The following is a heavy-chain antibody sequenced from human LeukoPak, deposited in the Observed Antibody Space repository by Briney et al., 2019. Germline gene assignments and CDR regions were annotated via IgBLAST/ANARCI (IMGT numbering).Heavy chain of an antibody. D-gene: IGHD6-19*01. V-gene: IGHV4-59*08. Sequence: SETLSLTCTVSGGSISSYYWSWIRQPPGKGLEWIGYIYYSGSTNYNPSLKSRVFMSVDTSTNQFSLWLSSVTAADTAVYYCASTHKPDSSGWNNWFDPWGQGTLVTVSS. J-gene: IGHJ5*02. CDR3: ASTHKPDSSGWNNWFDP. CDR1: GGSISSYY. CDR2: IYYSGST.